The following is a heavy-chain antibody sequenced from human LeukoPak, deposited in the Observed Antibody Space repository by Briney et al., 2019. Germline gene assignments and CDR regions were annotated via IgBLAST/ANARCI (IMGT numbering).Heavy chain of an antibody. J-gene: IGHJ4*02. V-gene: IGHV3-30-3*01. CDR1: GFSFKDYY. Sequence: GGSLRLSCTASGFSFKDYYMNWVRQAPGKGLEWVAVISYDGSNKYYADSVKGRFTISRDNSKNTLYLQMNSLRAEDTAVYYCARASGGDCYSTFDYWGQGTLVTVSS. D-gene: IGHD2-21*02. CDR3: ARASGGDCYSTFDY. CDR2: ISYDGSNK.